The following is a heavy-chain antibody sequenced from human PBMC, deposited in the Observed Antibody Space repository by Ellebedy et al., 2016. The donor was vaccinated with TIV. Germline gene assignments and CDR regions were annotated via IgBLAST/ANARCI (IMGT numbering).Heavy chain of an antibody. D-gene: IGHD5-12*01. CDR2: IVVGSGNT. J-gene: IGHJ4*02. CDR1: GYTFTSYG. V-gene: IGHV1-58*02. CDR3: ARGYSGYDLGY. Sequence: ASVKVSCKASGYTFTSYGISWVRQARGQRLEWIGWIVVGSGNTNYAQKFQERVTITRDMSTSTAYMELSSLRSEDTAVYYCARGYSGYDLGYWGQGTLVTVSS.